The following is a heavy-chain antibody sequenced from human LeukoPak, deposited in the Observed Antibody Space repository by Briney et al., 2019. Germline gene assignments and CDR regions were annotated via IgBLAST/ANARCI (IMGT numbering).Heavy chain of an antibody. CDR2: ISGHTGDT. V-gene: IGHV1-18*01. CDR3: ASRKLGNDY. J-gene: IGHJ4*02. CDR1: GYTFNTFG. D-gene: IGHD7-27*01. Sequence: ASVKVSCKASGYTFNTFGISWVRQAPGQGLEWMGWISGHTGDTMYAQKFQDRVTLTTDTSTTTAYMELRSLRSDDTAVYYCASRKLGNDYWGQGTLVTVSS.